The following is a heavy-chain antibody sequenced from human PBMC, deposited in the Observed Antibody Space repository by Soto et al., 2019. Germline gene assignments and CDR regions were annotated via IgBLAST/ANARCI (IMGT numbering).Heavy chain of an antibody. CDR3: AKTKGGYDFWSGYYINWFDT. CDR1: GFTFSSYA. D-gene: IGHD3-3*01. J-gene: IGHJ5*02. V-gene: IGHV3-23*01. CDR2: ISGSGGST. Sequence: GGSLRLSCAASGFTFSSYAMSWVRQAPGKGLEWVSAISGSGGSTYYADSVKGRFTISRDNSKNTLYLQMNSLRAEDTAVYYCAKTKGGYDFWSGYYINWFDTWGQGTMVTVSP.